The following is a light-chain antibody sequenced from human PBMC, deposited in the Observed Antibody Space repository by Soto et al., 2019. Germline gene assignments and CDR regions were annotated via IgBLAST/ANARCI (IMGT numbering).Light chain of an antibody. CDR1: QSVSSN. V-gene: IGKV3-15*01. Sequence: EIVMTQSPATLSVSPGERATLSCRASQSVSSNLAWYQQKPGQAPRLLIYGASTRATGIPARFSGSGTWTEFNLNINSVQSEDLAVYYCQQYTNWGTCGQGTNVEIK. J-gene: IGKJ1*01. CDR2: GAS. CDR3: QQYTNWGT.